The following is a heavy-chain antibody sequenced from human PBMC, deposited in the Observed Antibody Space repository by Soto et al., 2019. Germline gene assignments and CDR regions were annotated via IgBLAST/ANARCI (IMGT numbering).Heavy chain of an antibody. D-gene: IGHD1-1*01. CDR3: ARGGSNDCQVAFHI. Sequence: QLQQWGAGLLKPSETLSLTCVVSGGSFSTYYYNWIRQSPGKGLVWIGEINHSGSNNYSPSLKSHVTKSFDTSKNQFALKLTSVTAADTAVYYCARGGSNDCQVAFHIWGQGTMVTVSS. CDR1: GGSFSTYY. V-gene: IGHV4-34*01. J-gene: IGHJ3*02. CDR2: INHSGSN.